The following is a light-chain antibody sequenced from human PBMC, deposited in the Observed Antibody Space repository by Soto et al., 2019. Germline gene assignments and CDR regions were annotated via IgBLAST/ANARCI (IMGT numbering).Light chain of an antibody. CDR3: QQYETSTST. CDR1: QFVSTIS. Sequence: EILATQSPGPGSLSPGEIATRRSRASQFVSTISLVWYQQKPGQAPRLRIGGSSTRATGIPDRLSGSGSGKDFPLTITPLEPDDFAVYFCQQYETSTSTFGQGTRLDIK. CDR2: GSS. V-gene: IGKV3-20*01. J-gene: IGKJ5*01.